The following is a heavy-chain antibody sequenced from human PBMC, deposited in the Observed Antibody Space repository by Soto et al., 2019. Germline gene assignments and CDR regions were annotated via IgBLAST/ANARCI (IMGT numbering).Heavy chain of an antibody. Sequence: QVQLVQSGAEVKKPGSSVKVSCKASGGTFSSYAISWVRQAPGQGLEWMGGIIPIFGTANYAQKFQGRVTITADESTSTAYMELSSLRSEDTAVYYCARSVASLSVVVTATTNWFDHWGQGTLVTVSS. CDR2: IIPIFGTA. J-gene: IGHJ5*02. V-gene: IGHV1-69*01. CDR1: GGTFSSYA. D-gene: IGHD2-21*02. CDR3: ARSVASLSVVVTATTNWFDH.